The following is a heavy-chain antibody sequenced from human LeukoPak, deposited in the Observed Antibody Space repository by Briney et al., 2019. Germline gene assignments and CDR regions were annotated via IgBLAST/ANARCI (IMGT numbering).Heavy chain of an antibody. CDR3: ARTSRDGYNYFDY. V-gene: IGHV3-74*01. CDR2: LNTDGSST. CDR1: GFSFSSYW. J-gene: IGHJ4*02. Sequence: PGGSLRLSCAASGFSFSSYWMHWVRQAPGKGLVWVSRLNTDGSSTNYADSVKGRYTVSRDNAKNSLYLQMNSLRAEDTAVYYCARTSRDGYNYFDYWGQGTLVTVSS. D-gene: IGHD5-24*01.